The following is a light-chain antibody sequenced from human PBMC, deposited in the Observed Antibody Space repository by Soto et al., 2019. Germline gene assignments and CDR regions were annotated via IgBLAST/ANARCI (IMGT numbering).Light chain of an antibody. Sequence: EIVLTQSPGTLSLSPGDRATLSCRASQPFDTYLAWYQQKPGQAPRLLIYRVSTRATGIPDRFIGSGSGTDFTLTISRLEPEDFAVYFCHYYADSPGSFGPGTKVDIK. CDR1: QPFDTY. CDR2: RVS. J-gene: IGKJ3*01. CDR3: HYYADSPGS. V-gene: IGKV3-20*01.